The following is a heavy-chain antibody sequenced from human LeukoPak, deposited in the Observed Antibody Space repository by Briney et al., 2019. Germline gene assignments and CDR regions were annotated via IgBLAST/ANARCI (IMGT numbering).Heavy chain of an antibody. V-gene: IGHV1-69*04. D-gene: IGHD2-2*01. CDR1: GGTFSSYA. CDR2: IIPILGIA. CDR3: VLGSSVGQASQSYSDKSTYFDY. J-gene: IGHJ4*02. Sequence: SVKVSCKASGGTFSSYAISWVRQAPGQGLEWMGRIIPILGIANYAQKFQGRVTITADKSTSTAYMELSSLRSDDTAVYYCVLGSSVGQASQSYSDKSTYFDYWGQGTLVTVSS.